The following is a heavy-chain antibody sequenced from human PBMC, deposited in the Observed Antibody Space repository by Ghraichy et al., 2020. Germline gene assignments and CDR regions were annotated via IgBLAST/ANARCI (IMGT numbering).Heavy chain of an antibody. CDR2: ISGSGGST. V-gene: IGHV3-23*01. D-gene: IGHD1-14*01. CDR1: GFTFSSYA. Sequence: GGSLRLSCAASGFTFSSYAMSWVRQAPGKGLEWVSAISGSGGSTYYADSVKGRFTISRDNSKNTLYLQMNSLRAEDTAVYYCAKDPSHGIRGLVDYWGQGTLVTVSS. CDR3: AKDPSHGIRGLVDY. J-gene: IGHJ4*02.